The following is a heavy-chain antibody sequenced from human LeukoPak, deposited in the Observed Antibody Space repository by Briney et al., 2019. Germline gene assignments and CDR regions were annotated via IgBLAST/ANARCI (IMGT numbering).Heavy chain of an antibody. CDR2: MNPNSGNT. D-gene: IGHD2-2*01. Sequence: ASVKVSCKASGYTFTSYDINWVRQGTGQGLEWMGWMNPNSGNTGYAQKFQGRVTMTRNTSISTAYMELSSLRSEDTAVYYCARGRYCSSTSCYYYYYYGMDVWGQGTTVTVSS. J-gene: IGHJ6*02. CDR1: GYTFTSYD. V-gene: IGHV1-8*01. CDR3: ARGRYCSSTSCYYYYYYGMDV.